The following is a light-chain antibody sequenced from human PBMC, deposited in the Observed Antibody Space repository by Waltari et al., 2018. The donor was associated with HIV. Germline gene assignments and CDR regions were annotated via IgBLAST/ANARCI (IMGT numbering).Light chain of an antibody. CDR3: QQYYTTPPT. V-gene: IGKV4-1*01. J-gene: IGKJ1*01. Sequence: DIVMTQSPHSLALSLGERATINCTSSQSLLYSSKNENFLAWYQQKPGQTPQLLIYSASTRGSGVPDRFSGSGSGTDFTLTINSLQSGDVAVYFCQQYYTTPPTFGQGTRVEIK. CDR2: SAS. CDR1: QSLLYSSKNENF.